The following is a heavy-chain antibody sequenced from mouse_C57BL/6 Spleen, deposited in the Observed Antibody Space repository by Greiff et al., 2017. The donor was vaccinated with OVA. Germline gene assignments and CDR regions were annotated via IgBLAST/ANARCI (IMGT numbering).Heavy chain of an antibody. V-gene: IGHV5-17*01. D-gene: IGHD2-5*01. Sequence: EVKVVESGGGLVKPGGSLKLSCAASGFTFSDYGMHWVRQAPEKGLEWVAYISSGSSTIYYADTVKGRFPISRDNAKNTLFLQMTSLRSEDTAMYYCARVDYSNSLFGYWGKGTTLTVSS. CDR2: ISSGSSTI. J-gene: IGHJ2*01. CDR3: ARVDYSNSLFGY. CDR1: GFTFSDYG.